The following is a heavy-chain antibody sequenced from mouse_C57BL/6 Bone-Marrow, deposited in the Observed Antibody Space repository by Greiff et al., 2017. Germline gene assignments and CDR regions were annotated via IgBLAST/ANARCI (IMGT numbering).Heavy chain of an antibody. Sequence: QVQLQQPGAELVKPGASVKLSCKASGYTFTSYWMHWVKQRPGQGLEWIGMIHPNSGSTNYNEKFKSKATLTVDKSSSTAYMQLSSLTSEDSAVYYCARWGDGYWGYAMDYWGQGTSVTVSS. CDR1: GYTFTSYW. J-gene: IGHJ4*01. CDR2: IHPNSGST. V-gene: IGHV1-64*01. CDR3: ARWGDGYWGYAMDY. D-gene: IGHD2-3*01.